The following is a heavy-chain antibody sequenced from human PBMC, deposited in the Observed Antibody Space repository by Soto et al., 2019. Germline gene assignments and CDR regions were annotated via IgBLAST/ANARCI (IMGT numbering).Heavy chain of an antibody. V-gene: IGHV3-30*03. Sequence: QVQLVESGGGVVQPGRSLRLSCTGSGFTFSSYGMHWVRQAPGKGLEWVAVISYDGTNKYYADSAKGRFTISGDNSKTTLYLQMNSLRAEDTAVYSCAILGYCSGGGCYSGFDYWGQGTLVTVSS. CDR2: ISYDGTNK. J-gene: IGHJ4*02. CDR3: AILGYCSGGGCYSGFDY. CDR1: GFTFSSYG. D-gene: IGHD2-15*01.